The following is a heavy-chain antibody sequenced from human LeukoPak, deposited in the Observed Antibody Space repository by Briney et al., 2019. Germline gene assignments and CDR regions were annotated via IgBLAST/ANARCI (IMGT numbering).Heavy chain of an antibody. CDR2: INPSGGST. CDR3: ARVRRGYCSGGSCYGPFDP. CDR1: GYTFTSYY. Sequence: ASVKVSCKASGYTFTSYYMHWVRHSPGQGLEWMGIINPSGGSTSYAQKFQGRVTMTRDMSTSTVYMELSSLRSEDTAVYYCARVRRGYCSGGSCYGPFDPWGQGTLVTVSS. D-gene: IGHD2-15*01. V-gene: IGHV1-46*01. J-gene: IGHJ5*02.